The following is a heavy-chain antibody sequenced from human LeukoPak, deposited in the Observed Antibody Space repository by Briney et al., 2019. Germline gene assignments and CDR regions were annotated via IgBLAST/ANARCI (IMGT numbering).Heavy chain of an antibody. D-gene: IGHD6-6*01. V-gene: IGHV3-48*02. Sequence: GGSLRLSCAASGLTFSNYNMDWDRQLPRRGLEWVSYISSSSRTIYYADSVKGRFTASRDNAQNSLYLQMNSLRDEDTAVYYCAREYSSSSGSVSDCWGQGTLVTVSS. J-gene: IGHJ4*02. CDR2: ISSSSRTI. CDR1: GLTFSNYN. CDR3: AREYSSSSGSVSDC.